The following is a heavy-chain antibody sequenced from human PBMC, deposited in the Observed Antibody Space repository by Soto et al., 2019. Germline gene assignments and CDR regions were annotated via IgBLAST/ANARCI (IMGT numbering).Heavy chain of an antibody. Sequence: PGGSLRLFCAGAGFTFGDSYMGWISQAPGKGLEWLSYISPGSRYPAYADSVKGRFTISRDNAKSPLFLQMMGLPAQDTPIHYCERGGGVRLFDPRGQGTMVTVAS. CDR3: ERGGGVRLFDP. CDR1: GFTFGDSY. CDR2: ISPGSRYP. J-gene: IGHJ5*02. V-gene: IGHV3-11*06. D-gene: IGHD2-8*02.